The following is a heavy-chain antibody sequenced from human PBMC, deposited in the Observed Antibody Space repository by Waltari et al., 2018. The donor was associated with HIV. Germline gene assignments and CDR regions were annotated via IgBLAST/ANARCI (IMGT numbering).Heavy chain of an antibody. Sequence: QVTLKESGPVLVKPTQTLTLTCTFSGFSLSTTGMRVSWIRQPPGKALEWLARIDWDDDKFYSTALKTRLTISKDTSKNQVVLTMTNMDPVDTATYYCARTPPHPRNGMDVWGQGTTVTVSS. CDR2: IDWDDDK. CDR3: ARTPPHPRNGMDV. D-gene: IGHD6-6*01. CDR1: GFSLSTTGMR. J-gene: IGHJ6*02. V-gene: IGHV2-70*04.